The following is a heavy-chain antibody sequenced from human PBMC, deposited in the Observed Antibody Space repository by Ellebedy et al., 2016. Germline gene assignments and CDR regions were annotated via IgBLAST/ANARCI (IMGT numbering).Heavy chain of an antibody. D-gene: IGHD5-18*01. J-gene: IGHJ4*02. V-gene: IGHV3-15*01. CDR1: GFTFSNAW. Sequence: GESLKISCAASGFTFSNAWMNWVRQAPGKGLEWVGSIKSKTDGGAADYAAPVKGRFTISSDDSKNTLYLQMNSLKTEDTAVYFCTTVYRYNYDSVWGQGTLVTVSS. CDR3: TTVYRYNYDSV. CDR2: IKSKTDGGAA.